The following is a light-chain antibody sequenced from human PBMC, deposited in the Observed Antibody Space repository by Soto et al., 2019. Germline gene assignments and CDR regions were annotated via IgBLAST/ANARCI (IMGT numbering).Light chain of an antibody. CDR3: CSYAGGYTFGV. CDR2: DVI. V-gene: IGLV2-11*01. J-gene: IGLJ2*01. Sequence: QSALTQPRSVSGSPGQSVTNSCTGTTSDVGGYDYVSWYQQHPGKAPKLMIYDVIKRPSGVPDRFSGSKSGNTASLTISGLQAEDEADYYCCSYAGGYTFGVFGGGTKLTVL. CDR1: TSDVGGYDY.